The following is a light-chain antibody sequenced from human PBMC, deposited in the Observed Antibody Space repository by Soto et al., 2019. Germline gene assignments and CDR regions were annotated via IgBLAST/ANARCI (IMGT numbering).Light chain of an antibody. CDR3: NSYTSSSSYV. J-gene: IGLJ1*01. CDR1: KSDVGGYNY. Sequence: QSVLTQPASLSWSPGQSITLSCPGTKSDVGGYNYVSWYQQHPGKAPKLMIYDVSNRPSGVSNRFSGSKSGNTASLTISGLQAEDEADYYCNSYTSSSSYVFGTGTKVTVL. CDR2: DVS. V-gene: IGLV2-14*01.